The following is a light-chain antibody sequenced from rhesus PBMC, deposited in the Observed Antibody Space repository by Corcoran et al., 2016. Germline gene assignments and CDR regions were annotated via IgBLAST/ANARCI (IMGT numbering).Light chain of an antibody. CDR3: LQYSTSPLT. CDR1: QSIISW. V-gene: IGKV1-22*01. CDR2: KSS. J-gene: IGKJ4*01. Sequence: DIQMTQSPSSLSASVGDTVTITCRASQSIISWLDWYQQKPGKAPMFLIYKSSSLQSGVPSRFSGSGAGTDFTLTISSLQPEDFATYYCLQYSTSPLTFGGGTKVELK.